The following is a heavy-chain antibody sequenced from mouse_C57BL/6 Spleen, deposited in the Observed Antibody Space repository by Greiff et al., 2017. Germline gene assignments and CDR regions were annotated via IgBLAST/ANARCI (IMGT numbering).Heavy chain of an antibody. Sequence: QVQLQQPGAELVRPGSSVKLSCKASGYTFTSYWMHWVKQRPIQGLEWIGNIDPSDSETHYNQKFKDKATLTVDKSSSTAYMQLSSLTSEDSAVYYCARDYYGSSPYYFDDWGQGTTLTVSS. V-gene: IGHV1-52*01. CDR1: GYTFTSYW. D-gene: IGHD1-1*01. CDR3: ARDYYGSSPYYFDD. CDR2: IDPSDSET. J-gene: IGHJ2*01.